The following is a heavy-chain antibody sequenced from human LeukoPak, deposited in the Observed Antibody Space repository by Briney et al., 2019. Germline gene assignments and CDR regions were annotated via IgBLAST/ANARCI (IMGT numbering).Heavy chain of an antibody. V-gene: IGHV4-59*08. CDR2: IHFSGST. CDR3: ASTGYCIGGSCYSNYFDH. CDR1: GGSISSYY. Sequence: SETLSLTCTVSGGSISSYYWSWIRQPPGKGLEWIGYIHFSGSTNYNPSLKSRVTVSLDTTKNQVSLKLSSVSAADTAVYYCASTGYCIGGSCYSNYFDHWGQGTLVTVSS. J-gene: IGHJ4*02. D-gene: IGHD2-15*01.